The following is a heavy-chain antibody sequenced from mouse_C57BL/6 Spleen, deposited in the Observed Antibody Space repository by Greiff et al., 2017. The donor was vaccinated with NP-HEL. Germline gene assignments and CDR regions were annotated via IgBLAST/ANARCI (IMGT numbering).Heavy chain of an antibody. J-gene: IGHJ1*03. CDR3: ARWRNDYGGDWYFDV. V-gene: IGHV1-69*01. CDR2: IDPSDSYT. D-gene: IGHD2-4*01. CDR1: GYTFTSYW. Sequence: QVQLQQPGAELVMPGASVKLSCKASGYTFTSYWMHWVKQRPGQGLEWIGEIDPSDSYTNYNQKFKGKSTLTVDKSSSTAYMQLSSLTSEDSAVYYCARWRNDYGGDWYFDVWGTGTTVTVSS.